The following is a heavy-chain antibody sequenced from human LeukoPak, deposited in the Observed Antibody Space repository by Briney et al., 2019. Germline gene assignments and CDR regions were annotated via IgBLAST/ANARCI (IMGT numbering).Heavy chain of an antibody. CDR3: AKGGAARPFDY. D-gene: IGHD6-6*01. Sequence: PGRSLRLSCAASGFTFDDYAMHWVRQAPGKGLEWVSGISWNSGSIGYADSVKGRFTISRDNAKNSPYLQMNSLRAEDTALYYCAKGGAARPFDYWGQGTLVTVSS. J-gene: IGHJ4*02. CDR2: ISWNSGSI. CDR1: GFTFDDYA. V-gene: IGHV3-9*01.